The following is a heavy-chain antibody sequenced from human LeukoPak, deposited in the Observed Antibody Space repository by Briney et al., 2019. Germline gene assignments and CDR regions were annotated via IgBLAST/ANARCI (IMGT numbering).Heavy chain of an antibody. CDR3: ARDTERITMIVVVPQIDY. CDR1: GYTFTNYD. J-gene: IGHJ4*02. V-gene: IGHV1-8*01. Sequence: ASVKVSCKASGYTFTNYDIIWVRQAPGQGLEWMGWMNPNSGNTGYAQKLQGRVTMTTDTSTSTAYMELRSLRSDDTAVYYCARDTERITMIVVVPQIDYWGQGTLVTVSS. CDR2: MNPNSGNT. D-gene: IGHD3-22*01.